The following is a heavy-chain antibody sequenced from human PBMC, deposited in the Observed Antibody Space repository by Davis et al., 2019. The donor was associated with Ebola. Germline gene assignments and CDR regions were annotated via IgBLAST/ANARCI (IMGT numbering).Heavy chain of an antibody. D-gene: IGHD6-13*01. Sequence: PGGSLRLSCAASGFTFSSYSMNWVRQAPGKGLEWVSYISSSSTIYYADPVKGRFTISRDNAKNSLYLQMNSLRDEDTAVYYCARIWYEAFDIWGQGTMVTVSS. J-gene: IGHJ3*02. V-gene: IGHV3-48*02. CDR3: ARIWYEAFDI. CDR1: GFTFSSYS. CDR2: ISSSSTI.